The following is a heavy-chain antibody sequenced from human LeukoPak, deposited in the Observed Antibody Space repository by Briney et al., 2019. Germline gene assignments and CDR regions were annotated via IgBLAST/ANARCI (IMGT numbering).Heavy chain of an antibody. Sequence: ASVKVSCKVYGYTFTDYYLHWVRQAPGQGLEWMGWINPKSGGTNYAQKFQDRVTMTRDTYISTAYMELARLRSDDSAVYYCSRPIVGATPIDYWGQGTLVTVSS. CDR1: GYTFTDYY. CDR2: INPKSGGT. CDR3: SRPIVGATPIDY. D-gene: IGHD1-26*01. V-gene: IGHV1-2*02. J-gene: IGHJ4*02.